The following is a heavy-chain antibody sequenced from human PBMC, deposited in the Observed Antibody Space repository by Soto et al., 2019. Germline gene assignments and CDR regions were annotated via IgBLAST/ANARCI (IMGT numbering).Heavy chain of an antibody. D-gene: IGHD4-4*01. Sequence: GGSLRLSCAASGFTFSSYAMHWVRQAPGKGLEWVAVISYDGSNKYYADSVKGRFTISRDNSKNTLYLQMNSLRAEDTAVYYCARDLHTVTTRALDYWGQGTLVTVSS. CDR3: ARDLHTVTTRALDY. J-gene: IGHJ4*02. V-gene: IGHV3-30-3*01. CDR2: ISYDGSNK. CDR1: GFTFSSYA.